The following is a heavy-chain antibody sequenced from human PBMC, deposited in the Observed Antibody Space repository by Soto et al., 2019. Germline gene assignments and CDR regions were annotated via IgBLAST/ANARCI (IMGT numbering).Heavy chain of an antibody. V-gene: IGHV3-72*01. CDR3: ARAPTKGGDRQAGYYYYGLDV. J-gene: IGHJ6*02. Sequence: GGSLRLSCAASGFTLSDHYMDWVRQAPGKGLEWVGRTRNKAHRYTTEYAASVKGRFSISRDDSKNSLYLQMNSLKTDDTAVYFCARAPTKGGDRQAGYYYYGLDVSGQGTTVTVSS. D-gene: IGHD2-21*02. CDR1: GFTLSDHY. CDR2: TRNKAHRYTT.